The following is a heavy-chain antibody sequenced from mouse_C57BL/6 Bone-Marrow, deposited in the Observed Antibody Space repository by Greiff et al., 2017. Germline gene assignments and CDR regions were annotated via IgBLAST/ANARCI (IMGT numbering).Heavy chain of an antibody. CDR2: IYPRSGNT. CDR1: GYTFTSYG. CDR3: AMYPWFAY. J-gene: IGHJ3*01. D-gene: IGHD5-1*01. V-gene: IGHV1-81*01. Sequence: VQLQQSGAELARPGASVKLSCKASGYTFTSYGISWVKQRTGQGLEWIGEIYPRSGNTYYNEKFKGKSTLTADKYSSTAYMELRSLTSEDSAVYFWAMYPWFAYWGQGTLVTVSA.